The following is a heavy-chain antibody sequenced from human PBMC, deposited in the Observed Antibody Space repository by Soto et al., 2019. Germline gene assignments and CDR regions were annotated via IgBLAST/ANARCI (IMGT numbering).Heavy chain of an antibody. CDR3: VRDGSKTLRDCFDP. CDR2: VYATGTS. D-gene: IGHD4-17*01. CDR1: GGSMSKFY. J-gene: IGHJ5*02. Sequence: QVQVQESGPGLVKPSETLSLTCSVSGGSMSKFYWSWIRKTAGKGLEWMGRVYATGTSDYNPSLRXRXXMXXXIXXXXFSLRLRSVTAADTGVYYCVRDGSKTLRDCFDPWGQGILVTVSS. V-gene: IGHV4-4*07.